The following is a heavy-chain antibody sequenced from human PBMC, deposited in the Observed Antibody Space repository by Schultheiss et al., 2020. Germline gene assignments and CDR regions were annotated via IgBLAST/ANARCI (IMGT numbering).Heavy chain of an antibody. D-gene: IGHD6-19*01. V-gene: IGHV3-23*01. CDR2: AGPGGDT. Sequence: GGSLRLSCAASGFIFSDYAMAWVRQAPGKGLQWVPAAGPGGDTSYAESVRGRFTISRDNSKNTLYLQMNSLRAEDTAVYYCARGYSSGWSISDYWGHGTLVTVSS. CDR1: GFIFSDYA. J-gene: IGHJ4*01. CDR3: ARGYSSGWSISDY.